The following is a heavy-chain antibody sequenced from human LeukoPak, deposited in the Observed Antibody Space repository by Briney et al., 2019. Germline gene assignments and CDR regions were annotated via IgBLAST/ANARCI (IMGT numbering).Heavy chain of an antibody. D-gene: IGHD6-13*01. V-gene: IGHV4-4*07. CDR1: SGSISSYY. CDR3: ARSAFLVTAPGLYYFDY. CDR2: IYNSGST. Sequence: IPSETLSLTCTVSSGSISSYYWSWIRQPAGKGLEWIGHIYNSGSTNYNPSLKGRVTMSVATSKNQFSLHLSSVTAADTAVYYCARSAFLVTAPGLYYFDYWGQGTLVAVSS. J-gene: IGHJ4*02.